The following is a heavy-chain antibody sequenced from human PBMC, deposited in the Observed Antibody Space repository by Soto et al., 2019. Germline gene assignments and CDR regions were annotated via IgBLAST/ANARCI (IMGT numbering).Heavy chain of an antibody. Sequence: SVKVSCKASGGTFSSYTISWVRQAPGQGLEWMGRIIPILGIANYAQKFQGRVTITADKSTSTAYMELSSLRSEDTAVYYCARERSHDYGDYVHFDYWGQATLVTVSS. CDR2: IIPILGIA. CDR3: ARERSHDYGDYVHFDY. V-gene: IGHV1-69*04. D-gene: IGHD4-17*01. J-gene: IGHJ4*02. CDR1: GGTFSSYT.